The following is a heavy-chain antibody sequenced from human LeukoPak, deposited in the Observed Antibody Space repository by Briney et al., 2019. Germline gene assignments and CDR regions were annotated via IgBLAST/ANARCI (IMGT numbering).Heavy chain of an antibody. CDR3: ARDRTLSGYDSSWYFDL. J-gene: IGHJ2*01. V-gene: IGHV4-39*07. D-gene: IGHD5-12*01. Sequence: PSETLSLTCTVSGGSISSSSYYWGWIRQPPGKGLEWIGSIYYSGSTYYNPSLKSRVTISVDTSKNQFSLKLSSVTAADTAVYYCARDRTLSGYDSSWYFDLWGRGTLVTVSS. CDR2: IYYSGST. CDR1: GGSISSSSYY.